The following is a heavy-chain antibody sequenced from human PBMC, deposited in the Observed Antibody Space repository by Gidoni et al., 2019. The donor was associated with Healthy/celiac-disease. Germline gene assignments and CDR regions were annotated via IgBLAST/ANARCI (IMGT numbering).Heavy chain of an antibody. CDR1: GFTLSGSA. Sequence: EVQLLESGGGLVQHGGSLKLSCAASGFTLSGSAMHWVRQASGKGLEWVGRIRSKANSYETAYAASVKGRFTISRDDSKNTAYLQMNSLKTEDTAVYYCTRGGYAGGMDVWGQGTTVTVSS. D-gene: IGHD2-15*01. J-gene: IGHJ6*02. CDR3: TRGGYAGGMDV. V-gene: IGHV3-73*02. CDR2: IRSKANSYET.